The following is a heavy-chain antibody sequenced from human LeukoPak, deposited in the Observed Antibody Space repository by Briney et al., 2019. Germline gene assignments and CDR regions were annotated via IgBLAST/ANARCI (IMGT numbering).Heavy chain of an antibody. CDR1: GYTFTNFD. J-gene: IGHJ6*03. V-gene: IGHV1-8*01. CDR3: ARGPRGRGDSYYMDV. CDR2: MNPNSGNT. D-gene: IGHD3-10*01. Sequence: GASVKVSCKGSGYTFTNFDINWVRQATGQGLEWMGWMNPNSGNTGSAQKLQGRVTMTMNTSISAAYIELSSLRSEDTAVYYCARGPRGRGDSYYMDVGGRGTTVTVSS.